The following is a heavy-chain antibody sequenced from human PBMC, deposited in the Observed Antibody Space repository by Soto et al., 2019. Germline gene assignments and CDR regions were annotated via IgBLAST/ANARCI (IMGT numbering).Heavy chain of an antibody. CDR3: ARAVELAVAGTKRTGFDY. J-gene: IGHJ4*02. V-gene: IGHV3-30-3*01. CDR1: GFTFSSYA. CDR2: ISYDGSNK. D-gene: IGHD6-19*01. Sequence: LRLSCAASGFTFSSYAMHWVRQAPGKGLEWVAVISYDGSNKYYADSVKGRFTISRDNSKNTLYLQMNSLRAEDTAVYYCARAVELAVAGTKRTGFDYWGQGTLVTSPQ.